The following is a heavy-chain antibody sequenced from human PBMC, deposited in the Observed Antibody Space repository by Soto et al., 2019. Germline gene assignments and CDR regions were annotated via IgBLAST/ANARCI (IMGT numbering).Heavy chain of an antibody. CDR3: ALTRYSNGSLIPGMDC. J-gene: IGHJ4*01. Sequence: PGESLRVSSKGSGYKFGNYWISWVRQMPRKGLEWMGRIDPGDSYTNYSPSFQGHVTFSADKSISTAYLQWSSLKASDSAMYYCALTRYSNGSLIPGMDCWGHGTLVTVSS. D-gene: IGHD5-18*01. CDR2: IDPGDSYT. V-gene: IGHV5-10-1*01. CDR1: GYKFGNYW.